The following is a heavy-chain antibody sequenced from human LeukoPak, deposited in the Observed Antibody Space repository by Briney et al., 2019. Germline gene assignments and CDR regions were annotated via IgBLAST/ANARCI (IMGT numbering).Heavy chain of an antibody. CDR2: ISYDGSNK. D-gene: IGHD3-10*01. CDR3: ARASTYYYGSGSYLYPDY. J-gene: IGHJ4*02. Sequence: PGGSLRLSCAASGFTFSSYAMHWVRQAPGKGLEWVAVISYDGSNKYYADSVKGRFTISRDNAKNSLYLQMNSLRAEDTAVYYCARASTYYYGSGSYLYPDYWGQGTLVTVSS. V-gene: IGHV3-30*04. CDR1: GFTFSSYA.